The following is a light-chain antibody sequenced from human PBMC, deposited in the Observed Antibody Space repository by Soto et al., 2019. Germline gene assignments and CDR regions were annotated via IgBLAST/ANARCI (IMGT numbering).Light chain of an antibody. J-gene: IGKJ2*01. Sequence: EIVMTQSPATLSVSPGERATLSCRASQSVSSTLAWYQQNPGQAPRLLIYGASTRATGIPARFSGSGSGTEFTLTISSLQSEDFAVYYCQQYNNWPPNTFGQGTKLEIK. CDR3: QQYNNWPPNT. V-gene: IGKV3-15*01. CDR2: GAS. CDR1: QSVSST.